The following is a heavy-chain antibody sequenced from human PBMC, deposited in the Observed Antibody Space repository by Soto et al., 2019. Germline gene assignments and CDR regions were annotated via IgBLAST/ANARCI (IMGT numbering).Heavy chain of an antibody. J-gene: IGHJ3*01. D-gene: IGHD3-10*01. CDR2: IYYSGST. Sequence: QVQLQESCPGLVKPSQTLSLTCTVSGCSISSGGYYCSWIRQHPGNGLEWVGYIYYSGSTYYNPSLKGRVTVSVDPYKNQCSLKLSSVTAADTAVYYCARDLGSGTTHDAFARWGQGTMVTVST. CDR3: ARDLGSGTTHDAFAR. CDR1: GCSISSGGYY. V-gene: IGHV4-31*03.